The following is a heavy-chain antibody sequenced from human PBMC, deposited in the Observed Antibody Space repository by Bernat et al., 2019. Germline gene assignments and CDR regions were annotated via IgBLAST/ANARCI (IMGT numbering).Heavy chain of an antibody. CDR2: ITTAGDT. Sequence: EVQLVESGGGLVQPGGSLRLSCAASGFTFSSYWMHWVRQAPGKGLVWVSTITTAGDTYYPGSVKGRFTISRENAKNSLYLQMNTLRAEDTAVYYCAREGTTVTKGALDIWGQGTMVTVSS. CDR3: AREGTTVTKGALDI. V-gene: IGHV3-13*01. J-gene: IGHJ3*02. CDR1: GFTFSSYW. D-gene: IGHD4-17*01.